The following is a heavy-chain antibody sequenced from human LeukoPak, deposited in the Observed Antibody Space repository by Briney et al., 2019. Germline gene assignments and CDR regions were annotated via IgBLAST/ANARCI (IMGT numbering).Heavy chain of an antibody. CDR1: GFSFSHYA. V-gene: IGHV3-23*01. CDR3: AKSSYYDASGYYREFYFDY. Sequence: GGSLRLSCVSSGFSFSHYAMSWVRQAPGKGLEWVSSISGSGGSTHYVDSVKGRFTISRDKTKNTLYLQMNSLRAEDTAVYYCAKSSYYDASGYYREFYFDYWGQGTLVTVSS. D-gene: IGHD3-22*01. CDR2: ISGSGGST. J-gene: IGHJ4*02.